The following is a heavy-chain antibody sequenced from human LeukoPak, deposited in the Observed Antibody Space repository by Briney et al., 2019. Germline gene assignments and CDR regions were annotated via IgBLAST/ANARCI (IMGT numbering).Heavy chain of an antibody. V-gene: IGHV4-4*07. CDR2: IYTSGST. CDR1: GFTFSSYA. Sequence: PGGSLRLSCAASGFTFSSYAMSWIRQPAGKGLEWIGRIYTSGSTNYNPSLKSRVTMSVDTSKNQFSLKLSSVTAADTAVYYCAREADVEMDIRFDYWGQGTLVTVSS. CDR3: AREADVEMDIRFDY. D-gene: IGHD5-24*01. J-gene: IGHJ4*02.